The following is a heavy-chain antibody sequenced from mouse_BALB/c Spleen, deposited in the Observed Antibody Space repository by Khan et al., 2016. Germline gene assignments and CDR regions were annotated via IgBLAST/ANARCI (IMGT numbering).Heavy chain of an antibody. CDR1: GFNIKDTY. V-gene: IGHV14-3*02. CDR3: ARGREDMDY. J-gene: IGHJ4*01. CDR2: IDPAHGTT. Sequence: VQLQQSGAELVKPGASVKLSCTASGFNIKDTYMHWVKQRPEQGLEWIGWIDPAHGTTKYDPKFQGKATITADTFSNTAYLQVSSLPSEDTAVYYCARGREDMDYWGQGTSVTVSS.